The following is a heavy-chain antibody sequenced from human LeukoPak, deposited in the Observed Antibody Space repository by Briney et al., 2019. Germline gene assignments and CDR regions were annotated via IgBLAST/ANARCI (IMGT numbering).Heavy chain of an antibody. CDR1: GGSISSGDYY. Sequence: PSETLSLTCTVSGGSISSGDYYWSWLRQPPGTGLEWIGYIYYSGSTYYNPSLKSRVTISVDTSKNQFSLKLSSVTAADTAVYYCARGGVYYDFWSGYYTGYFDYWGQGTLVTVSS. D-gene: IGHD3-3*01. J-gene: IGHJ4*02. CDR2: IYYSGST. V-gene: IGHV4-30-4*08. CDR3: ARGGVYYDFWSGYYTGYFDY.